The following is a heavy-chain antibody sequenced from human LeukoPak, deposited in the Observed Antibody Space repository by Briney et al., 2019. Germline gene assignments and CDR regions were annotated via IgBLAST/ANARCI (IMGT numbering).Heavy chain of an antibody. CDR3: ARDYLVVVPTATPGDY. CDR1: GFTFSSYA. CDR2: ISYDGTNK. D-gene: IGHD2-2*01. Sequence: PGGSLRLSCAASGFTFSSYAIHWVRQAPGKGLEWVAVISYDGTNKYYADSVKGRFIIPRDNSKNTVYLQMNSLRTEDTAVYYCARDYLVVVPTATPGDYWGQGTLVTVSS. V-gene: IGHV3-30*04. J-gene: IGHJ4*02.